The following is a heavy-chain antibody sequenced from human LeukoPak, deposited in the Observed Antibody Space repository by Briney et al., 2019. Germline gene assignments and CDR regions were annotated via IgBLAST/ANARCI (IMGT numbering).Heavy chain of an antibody. CDR3: TRVIVEVPGVSDYCDS. CDR2: FAGSGGGT. CDR1: GFTFSSSP. Sequence: GGSLRLSCAASGFTFSSSPMSWVRQAPGKGLDWVSGFAGSGGGTFYADSVKGRFTISRDNAKNTLYLQMNSLRAEDTAIYYCTRVIVEVPGVSDYCDSWGQGTLVTVSS. V-gene: IGHV3-23*01. D-gene: IGHD2-2*01. J-gene: IGHJ4*02.